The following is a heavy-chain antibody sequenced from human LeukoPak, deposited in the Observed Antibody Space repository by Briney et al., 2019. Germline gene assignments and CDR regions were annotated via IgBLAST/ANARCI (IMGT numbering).Heavy chain of an antibody. Sequence: HSGGSLRLSCAASGFTFSTYEMNWVRQAPGKGLEWVSYISSSGSTIFYADSVKGRFTISRDNAKNSLFLQMNSLRAEDTAVYYCAREGWLHQAYYFDYWGQGTLVTVSS. V-gene: IGHV3-48*03. J-gene: IGHJ4*02. CDR1: GFTFSTYE. CDR2: ISSSGSTI. D-gene: IGHD5-24*01. CDR3: AREGWLHQAYYFDY.